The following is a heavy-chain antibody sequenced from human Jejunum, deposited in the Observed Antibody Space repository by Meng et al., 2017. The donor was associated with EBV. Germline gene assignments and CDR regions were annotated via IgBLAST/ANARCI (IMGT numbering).Heavy chain of an antibody. D-gene: IGHD1-26*01. J-gene: IGHJ5*02. V-gene: IGHV4-4*02. CDR3: ARDGGPSGSYAYWFDP. Sequence: QGQRHWCAQVLVKPLGPVALTCVVAGGSISSSHGWSWVRQPPGKGPEWIGEIFHIGTTNYNPTLKSRVTMSVDKSKNHFSLKLTSVTAADTAVYYCARDGGPSGSYAYWFDPWGQGTLVTVSS. CDR2: IFHIGTT. CDR1: GGSISSSHG.